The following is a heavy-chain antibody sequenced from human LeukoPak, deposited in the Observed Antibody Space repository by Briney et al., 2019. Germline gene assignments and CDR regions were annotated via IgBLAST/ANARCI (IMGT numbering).Heavy chain of an antibody. CDR1: GYSFSSFG. J-gene: IGHJ2*01. V-gene: IGHV1-69*13. D-gene: IGHD6-13*01. CDR3: ARRTRLAAAGSNWYFDL. Sequence: SVKVSCKASGYSFSSFGISWVRQAPGQGLEWMGGIIPIFGTANYAQKFQGRVTITADESTSTAYMELSSLRSEDTAVYYCARRTRLAAAGSNWYFDLWDRGTLVTVSS. CDR2: IIPIFGTA.